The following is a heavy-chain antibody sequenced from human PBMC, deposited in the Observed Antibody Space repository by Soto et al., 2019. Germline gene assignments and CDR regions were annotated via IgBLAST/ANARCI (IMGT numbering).Heavy chain of an antibody. V-gene: IGHV1-69*01. CDR1: GGTFSDLA. Sequence: QVHLVQSGAEVKKPGSSVKVSCKTSGGTFSDLAFSWVRQAPRQGLEWVGGIIPLFGTPNYAREFQGRVSISADVSSNNVDMELRSLRSEDTAVYYCASERVAEMAPGGYFDNWGQGTMVTVSS. D-gene: IGHD2-8*01. CDR3: ASERVAEMAPGGYFDN. J-gene: IGHJ4*02. CDR2: IIPLFGTP.